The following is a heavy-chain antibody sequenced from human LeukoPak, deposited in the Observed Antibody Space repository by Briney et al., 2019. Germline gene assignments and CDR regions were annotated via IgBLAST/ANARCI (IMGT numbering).Heavy chain of an antibody. CDR3: AREVFKAFDY. CDR1: AGSISSYY. J-gene: IGHJ4*02. V-gene: IGHV4-59*01. Sequence: SETLSLTCTVSAGSISSYYWSWIRQPPGKGLEWIGYIYYSGSTNYNPSLKSRVTISVDTSKNQFSLKLSSVTAADTAVYYCAREVFKAFDYWGQGTLVTVSS. CDR2: IYYSGST.